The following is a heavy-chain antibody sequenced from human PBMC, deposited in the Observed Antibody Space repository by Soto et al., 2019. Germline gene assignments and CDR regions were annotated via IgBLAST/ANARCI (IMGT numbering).Heavy chain of an antibody. CDR3: ARGNVANWFGP. CDR2: VYPSDSRT. V-gene: IGHV5-51*01. J-gene: IGHJ5*02. Sequence: GESLKISCEGSGYSFAGYWIVWVRQVPGKGLEWMGIVYPSDSRTKYSPSFQGQVTFSADTSTNTDYLQWTSLRASDTAIYYCARGNVANWFGPWGQGTQVTVSS. CDR1: GYSFAGYW.